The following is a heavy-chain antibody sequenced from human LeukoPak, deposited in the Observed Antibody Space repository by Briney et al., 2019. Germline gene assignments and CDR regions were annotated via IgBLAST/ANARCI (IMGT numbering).Heavy chain of an antibody. V-gene: IGHV3-23*01. CDR2: ISGSSATT. J-gene: IGHJ3*02. CDR1: GFTFSTYA. CDR3: AKSVGIIRRGAFDI. D-gene: IGHD3-10*01. Sequence: GGSLRLSCAASGFTFSTYAMSWVRQAPGKGLEWVSGISGSSATTYYADSAKGRFTISRDNSKNTLYVQMNSLRAEDTAVYYCAKSVGIIRRGAFDIWGQGTMVTVSS.